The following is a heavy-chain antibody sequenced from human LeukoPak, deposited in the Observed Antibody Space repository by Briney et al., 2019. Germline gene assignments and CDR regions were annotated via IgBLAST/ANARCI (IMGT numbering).Heavy chain of an antibody. CDR1: GFTFSSYA. D-gene: IGHD5-12*01. Sequence: GGSLRLSCVASGFTFSSYAMSWVRQAPGKGLEWVSAISDSGGSTYYADSVKGRFTISRDNSKNTFYLQMNSLRAEDTAVYYCAKCGGNSGYDAIEIDYWGQGTLVTVSS. CDR3: AKCGGNSGYDAIEIDY. J-gene: IGHJ4*02. CDR2: ISDSGGST. V-gene: IGHV3-23*01.